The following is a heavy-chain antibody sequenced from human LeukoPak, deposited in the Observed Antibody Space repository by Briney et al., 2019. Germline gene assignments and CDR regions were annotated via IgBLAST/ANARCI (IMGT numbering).Heavy chain of an antibody. Sequence: GGSLRLSCAASAFTFSNYAMNWVRQAPGKGLEWVSVISGSGDGTYYADSVKGRFTISRDNSKNTLYLQMKSLRAEDTAVYYCAKAGEQQWLRMHFGNWGQGTLVTVSS. CDR2: ISGSGDGT. CDR3: AKAGEQQWLRMHFGN. D-gene: IGHD5-18*01. V-gene: IGHV3-23*01. CDR1: AFTFSNYA. J-gene: IGHJ4*02.